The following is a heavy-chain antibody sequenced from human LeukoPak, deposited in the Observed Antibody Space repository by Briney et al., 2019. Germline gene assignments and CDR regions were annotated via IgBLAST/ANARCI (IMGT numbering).Heavy chain of an antibody. CDR2: IYTSGST. J-gene: IGHJ4*02. V-gene: IGHV4-61*02. Sequence: SETLSLTCTVSGGSISSGSYYWSWIRQPAGKGLERIGRIYTSGSTNYNPSLKSRVTISVDTSKNQFSLKLSSVTAADTAVYYCARGVVDFWSGYYTRGFDYWGQGTLVTVSS. CDR1: GGSISSGSYY. D-gene: IGHD3-3*01. CDR3: ARGVVDFWSGYYTRGFDY.